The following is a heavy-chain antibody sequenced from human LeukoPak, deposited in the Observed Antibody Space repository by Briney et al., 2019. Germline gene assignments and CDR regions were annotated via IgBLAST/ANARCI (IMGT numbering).Heavy chain of an antibody. CDR2: LYYTGST. J-gene: IGHJ4*02. CDR1: GGSITNYY. V-gene: IGHV4-59*08. CDR3: ARHGSGYGSVFDY. Sequence: KPSETLSLICTVSGGSITNYYWSWIRQPPGKGLEWIGYLYYTGSTNYNPSLKSRVTISADMSKNQFSLKLRSMTAADTAVYYCARHGSGYGSVFDYWGQGTLVTVSS. D-gene: IGHD6-19*01.